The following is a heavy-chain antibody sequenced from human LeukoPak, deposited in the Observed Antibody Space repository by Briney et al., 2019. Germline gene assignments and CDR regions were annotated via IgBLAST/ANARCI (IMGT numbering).Heavy chain of an antibody. D-gene: IGHD1-26*01. CDR1: GGSISSYY. CDR2: IYYSGST. CDR3: ARVQVVGATTGFDY. V-gene: IGHV4-59*01. Sequence: SQTLSLTCTVSGGSISSYYWSWIRQPPGKGLEWIGYIYYSGSTNYNPSLKSRVTISVDTSKNQFSLKLSSVTAADTAVYYCARVQVVGATTGFDYWGQGTLVTVSS. J-gene: IGHJ4*02.